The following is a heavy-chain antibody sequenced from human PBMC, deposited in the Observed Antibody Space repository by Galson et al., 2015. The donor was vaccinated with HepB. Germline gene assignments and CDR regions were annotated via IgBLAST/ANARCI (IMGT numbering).Heavy chain of an antibody. J-gene: IGHJ6*02. CDR2: ISSSSSYT. D-gene: IGHD6-19*01. Sequence: SLRLSCAASGFTFSDYYMSWIRQAPGKGLEWVSYISSSSSYTNYADSVKGRFTISRDNAKNSLYLQMNSLRAEDTAVYYCARDQAVAGTTYYYYGMDVWGQGTTVTVSS. V-gene: IGHV3-11*06. CDR3: ARDQAVAGTTYYYYGMDV. CDR1: GFTFSDYY.